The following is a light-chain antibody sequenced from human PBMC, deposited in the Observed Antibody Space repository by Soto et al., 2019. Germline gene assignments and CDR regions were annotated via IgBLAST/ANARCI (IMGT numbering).Light chain of an antibody. Sequence: VLTQPASLSVSPGESVTLSCRASQSVASNLAWYQQKPGQAPRLLIYGTSTRATGVPDRFSGSGSGTDFNLTISSLQAADFAVYHCQHYNNWPITFGQGTRLEIK. V-gene: IGKV3-15*01. CDR1: QSVASN. CDR2: GTS. CDR3: QHYNNWPIT. J-gene: IGKJ5*01.